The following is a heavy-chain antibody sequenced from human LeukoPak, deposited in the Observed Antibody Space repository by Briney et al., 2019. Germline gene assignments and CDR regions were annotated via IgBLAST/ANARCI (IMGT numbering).Heavy chain of an antibody. CDR2: IYSDGTI. CDR3: AREVGGGASGQ. CDR1: GFTVSSNY. Sequence: GESLRLSCAASGFTVSSNYMSWVRQVPGKGLEWVSVIYSDGTISYADSVKGRFTISRDNSENTLHLQMNSLRVEDTAVYYCAREVGGGASGQWGQGTLVTVSS. V-gene: IGHV3-66*01. J-gene: IGHJ4*02. D-gene: IGHD3-16*01.